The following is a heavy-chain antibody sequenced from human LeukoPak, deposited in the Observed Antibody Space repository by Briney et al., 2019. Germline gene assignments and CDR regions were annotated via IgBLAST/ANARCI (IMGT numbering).Heavy chain of an antibody. D-gene: IGHD2-15*01. CDR2: IYYSGST. V-gene: IGHV4-39*07. Sequence: PSETLSLTCTVSGGSISSSSYYWDCIRQPPGKGLEWIGSIYYSGSTYYNPSLKSRVTISVDTSKNQFSLRLSSVTAADTAVYYCARVDRMQAFDIWGQGTMVTVSS. CDR1: GGSISSSSYY. CDR3: ARVDRMQAFDI. J-gene: IGHJ3*02.